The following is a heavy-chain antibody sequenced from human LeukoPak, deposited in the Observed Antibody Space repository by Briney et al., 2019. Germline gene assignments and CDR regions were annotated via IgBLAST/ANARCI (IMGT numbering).Heavy chain of an antibody. J-gene: IGHJ4*02. CDR2: INPSGGST. Sequence: ASVKVSCKASGYTFTSYYMHWVRQAPGQGLEWMGIINPSGGSTSYAQKFQGRVTITADKSTSTAYMELSSLRSEDTAVYYCARVRQLGLGPTFDYWGQGTLVTVSS. CDR1: GYTFTSYY. CDR3: ARVRQLGLGPTFDY. V-gene: IGHV1-46*01. D-gene: IGHD6-6*01.